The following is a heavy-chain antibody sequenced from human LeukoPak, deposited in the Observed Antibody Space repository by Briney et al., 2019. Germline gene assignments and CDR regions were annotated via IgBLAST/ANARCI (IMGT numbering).Heavy chain of an antibody. J-gene: IGHJ4*02. V-gene: IGHV4-30-2*01. D-gene: IGHD6-13*01. CDR2: IYHSGST. Sequence: SETLSLTCAVSGGSISSGGYSWSWIRQPPGKGLEWIGYIYHSGSTYYNPSLKSRVTISVDRSKSQFSLKLSSVTAADTAVYYCARLYSSSQFDYWGQGTLVTVSS. CDR1: GGSISSGGYS. CDR3: ARLYSSSQFDY.